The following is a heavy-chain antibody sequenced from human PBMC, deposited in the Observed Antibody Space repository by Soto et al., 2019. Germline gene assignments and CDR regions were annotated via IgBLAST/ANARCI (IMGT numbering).Heavy chain of an antibody. CDR1: GGSFSGYY. D-gene: IGHD2-8*01. CDR2: INHSGST. CDR3: ARGGSVLMVYAILWARYYYYGMDV. V-gene: IGHV4-34*01. J-gene: IGHJ6*02. Sequence: QVQLQQWGAGLLKPSETLSLTCAVYGGSFSGYYWSWIRQPPGKGLEWIGEINHSGSTNYNPSLKSRVTISVDTSKNQFSLKLSSVTAADTAVYYCARGGSVLMVYAILWARYYYYGMDVWGQGTTVTVSS.